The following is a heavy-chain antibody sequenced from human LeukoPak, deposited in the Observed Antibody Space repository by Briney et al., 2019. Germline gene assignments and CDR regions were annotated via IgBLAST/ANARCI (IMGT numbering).Heavy chain of an antibody. V-gene: IGHV3-23*01. J-gene: IGHJ3*02. CDR3: AKGDYGDYDGAFDI. Sequence: GGSLRLSCAASGFTFSNYAMSWVRQAPGKGLEWVSAISGSGGSTYYADSVKGRFTISRDNSKNTLYLQVNSLRAEDTAVYYCAKGDYGDYDGAFDIWGQGTMVTVSS. D-gene: IGHD4-17*01. CDR1: GFTFSNYA. CDR2: ISGSGGST.